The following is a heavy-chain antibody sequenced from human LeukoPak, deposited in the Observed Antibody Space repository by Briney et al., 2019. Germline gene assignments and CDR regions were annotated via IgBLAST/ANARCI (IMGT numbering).Heavy chain of an antibody. CDR1: GYTFTTYD. D-gene: IGHD4-17*01. V-gene: IGHV1-8*03. CDR3: ARPRAPVTRISSFDI. J-gene: IGHJ3*02. CDR2: MNPNSGHT. Sequence: ASVKVSCKASGYTFTTYDINWVRQATGRGLEWMGWMNPNSGHTGYAQKFQGRVTITRNTSISTAYMELSSLSSEDTAVYYCARPRAPVTRISSFDIWGQGTMVTVSS.